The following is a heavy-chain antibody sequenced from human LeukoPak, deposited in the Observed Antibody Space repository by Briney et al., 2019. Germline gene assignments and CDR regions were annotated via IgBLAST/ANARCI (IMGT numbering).Heavy chain of an antibody. D-gene: IGHD6-13*01. V-gene: IGHV1-24*01. CDR1: GYTFTSYY. CDR2: FDPEDGET. J-gene: IGHJ5*02. Sequence: ASVKVSCKASGYTFTSYYMHWVRQAPGQGLEWMGGFDPEDGETIYAQKFQGRVTMTEDTSTDTAYMELSSLRAEDTAVYYCAKETSSWYRVVDPWGQGTLVTVSS. CDR3: AKETSSWYRVVDP.